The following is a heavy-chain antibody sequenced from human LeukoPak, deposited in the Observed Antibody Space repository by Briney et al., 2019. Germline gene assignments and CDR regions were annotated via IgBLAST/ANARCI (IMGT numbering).Heavy chain of an antibody. CDR1: GGTFSSYA. J-gene: IGHJ5*02. D-gene: IGHD2-2*01. CDR2: IIPIFGTA. V-gene: IGHV1-69*13. Sequence: VASVKVSCKASGGTFSSYAISWVRQAPGQGLEWMGGIIPIFGTANYAQKFQGRVTITADESTSTAYMELSSLRSEDTAVYYCARDHCSSSSCYWFDPWGQGTLVTVSS. CDR3: ARDHCSSSSCYWFDP.